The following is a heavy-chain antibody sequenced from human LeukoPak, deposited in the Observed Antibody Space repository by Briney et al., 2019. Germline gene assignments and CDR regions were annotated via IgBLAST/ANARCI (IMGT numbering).Heavy chain of an antibody. Sequence: SETLSLTCTVSGGSISSSSYYWGWIRQPPGKGLEWIGSIYYSGSTDYNPSLKSRVTISVDTSKNKFSLRLSSVTAADTAVYYCAANYYDSSGYYHFDYWGQGTLVTVSS. J-gene: IGHJ4*02. D-gene: IGHD3-22*01. V-gene: IGHV4-39*07. CDR2: IYYSGST. CDR3: AANYYDSSGYYHFDY. CDR1: GGSISSSSYY.